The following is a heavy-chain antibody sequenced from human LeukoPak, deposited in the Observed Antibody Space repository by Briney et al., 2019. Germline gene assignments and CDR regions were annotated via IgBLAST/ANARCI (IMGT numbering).Heavy chain of an antibody. CDR3: AKSGTFYSRYYYYMDV. Sequence: GGSLRLSCAASGFGLSSYNMNWVRQAPGMGLEWVSYISSNSENVFYGDSVQGRFTISRDNSKNTVYLQMNSLRAEDTAVYYCAKSGTFYSRYYYYMDVWGKGTTVTISS. D-gene: IGHD1/OR15-1a*01. CDR1: GFGLSSYN. CDR2: ISSNSENV. J-gene: IGHJ6*03. V-gene: IGHV3-21*01.